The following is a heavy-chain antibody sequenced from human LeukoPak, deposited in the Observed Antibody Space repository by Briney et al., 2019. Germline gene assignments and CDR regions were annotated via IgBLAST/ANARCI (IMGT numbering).Heavy chain of an antibody. V-gene: IGHV3-23*01. D-gene: IGHD2-8*01. CDR2: ISGSGDST. CDR3: ASSRRRGVFESLDY. J-gene: IGHJ4*02. Sequence: PGGSLRLSCAASGFTFSSYAMSWVRQAPGKGLEWVSAISGSGDSTYYADSVKGRFTISRDNSKNTLYLQMNSLRAEDTAVYFCASSRRRGVFESLDYWGQGTLVTVSS. CDR1: GFTFSSYA.